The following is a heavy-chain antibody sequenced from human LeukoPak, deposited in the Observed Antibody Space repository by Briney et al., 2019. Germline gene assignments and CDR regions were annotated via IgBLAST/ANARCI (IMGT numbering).Heavy chain of an antibody. D-gene: IGHD4-23*01. CDR2: ISSDGTNT. J-gene: IGHJ5*02. V-gene: IGHV3-74*01. Sequence: GQSLRLSCAASGFTFSTYWMHWVRQAPGKGLVWVSRISSDGTNTGYADSVKGRFTISRDNAKNTVYLQMNSLRAEDTAVYYCVRDGGNYWFDHWGQGTLVTVSS. CDR3: VRDGGNYWFDH. CDR1: GFTFSTYW.